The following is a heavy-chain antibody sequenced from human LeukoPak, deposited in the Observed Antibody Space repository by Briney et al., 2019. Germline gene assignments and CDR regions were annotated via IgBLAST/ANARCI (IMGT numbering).Heavy chain of an antibody. D-gene: IGHD6-13*01. Sequence: PGGSLRLSCAASGFTFSSYAMSWVRQAPGKGLEWVSAISGSGGSTYYADSVKGRFTISRDNSKNTLYLQMNSLRAEDMAVYYCAKIWAAGKGPLDYWGQGTLVTVSS. CDR3: AKIWAAGKGPLDY. V-gene: IGHV3-23*01. CDR2: ISGSGGST. CDR1: GFTFSSYA. J-gene: IGHJ4*02.